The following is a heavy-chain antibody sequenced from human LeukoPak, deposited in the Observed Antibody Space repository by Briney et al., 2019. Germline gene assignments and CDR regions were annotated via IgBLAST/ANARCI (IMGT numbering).Heavy chain of an antibody. Sequence: SQTLSLTCAISGDSVSSNSAAWNWIRQSPTRGLEWLGRAYYRSKWYYDYSVSVKSRITINPDTSKNQFSLQLNSVTPEDTAVYYCARGGGGRGTNDAFDIWGQGTMVTVSP. V-gene: IGHV6-1*01. CDR1: GDSVSSNSAA. CDR3: ARGGGGRGTNDAFDI. CDR2: AYYRSKWYY. J-gene: IGHJ3*02. D-gene: IGHD1-7*01.